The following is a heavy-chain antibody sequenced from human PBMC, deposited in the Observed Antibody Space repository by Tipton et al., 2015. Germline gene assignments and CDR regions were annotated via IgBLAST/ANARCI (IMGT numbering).Heavy chain of an antibody. V-gene: IGHV4-4*08. D-gene: IGHD2-8*01. Sequence: TLSLTCSVSGGSIDNYYWSWIRQSPGKGLEWIGYIHSSGSTNYNPSLKSRVTISIDTSKNQFSLQLNSVTPEDTAVYYCARRVRNGVLDIWGRGTVVTASS. CDR3: ARRVRNGVLDI. CDR2: IHSSGST. J-gene: IGHJ3*02. CDR1: GGSIDNYY.